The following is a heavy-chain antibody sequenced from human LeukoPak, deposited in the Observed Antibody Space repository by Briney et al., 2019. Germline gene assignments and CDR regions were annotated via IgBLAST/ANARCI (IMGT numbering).Heavy chain of an antibody. D-gene: IGHD6-13*01. Sequence: GGSLRLSRGASGFTFSSYAMSWVRQAPGKGLEWVSVISGGGGTIFYADSVKGRFTISRDNSKNTLYLQMDSLRPEDTAVYYCAKGSYSSSWYNWFDPWGQGTLVIVSS. CDR3: AKGSYSSSWYNWFDP. V-gene: IGHV3-23*01. J-gene: IGHJ5*02. CDR1: GFTFSSYA. CDR2: ISGGGGTI.